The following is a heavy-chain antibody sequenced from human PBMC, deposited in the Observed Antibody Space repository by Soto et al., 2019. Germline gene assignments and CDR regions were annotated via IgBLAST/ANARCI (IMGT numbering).Heavy chain of an antibody. J-gene: IGHJ5*02. CDR3: ASQKVGANSWFVP. CDR2: MIPIFGTA. CDR1: GCTFSSYA. D-gene: IGHD1-26*01. Sequence: VQLVQSGAEVKKPGSSVKVSCKASGCTFSSYAISWVRQAPGQGLEWMGGMIPIFGTANYAQKFQGRVTITADESTSTTYMDTSSMRTEDTAVYYCASQKVGANSWFVPWGQGTLVTVSS. V-gene: IGHV1-69*01.